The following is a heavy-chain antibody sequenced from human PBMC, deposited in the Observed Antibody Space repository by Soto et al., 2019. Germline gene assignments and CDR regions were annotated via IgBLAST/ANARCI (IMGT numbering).Heavy chain of an antibody. V-gene: IGHV4-39*01. CDR2: IYYSGTP. D-gene: IGHD5-12*01. CDR3: VRHRGMATSIDY. CDR1: GDSISSSFYY. J-gene: IGHJ4*02. Sequence: PSETLSLTCSVSGDSISSSFYYWGWIRQPPGKGLEWSATIYYSGTPYYNPSLRSRVTISVDRSKNQFSLKLSSVTAADTAVYYCVRHRGMATSIDYWGQGTLVTVSS.